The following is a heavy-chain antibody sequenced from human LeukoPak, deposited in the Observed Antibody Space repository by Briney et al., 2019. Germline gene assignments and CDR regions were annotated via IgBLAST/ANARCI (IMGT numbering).Heavy chain of an antibody. D-gene: IGHD5-18*01. CDR1: GYTFTSYY. CDR3: AGTGYSYGTGTDY. V-gene: IGHV1-46*01. J-gene: IGHJ4*02. Sequence: GASVKVSCKASGYTFTSYYMHWVRQAPGQGLEWMGIINPSGGSTSYTQKLQGRVTMTRDTSTSTVYMELSSLRSEDTAVYYCAGTGYSYGTGTDYWGQGTLVTVSS. CDR2: INPSGGST.